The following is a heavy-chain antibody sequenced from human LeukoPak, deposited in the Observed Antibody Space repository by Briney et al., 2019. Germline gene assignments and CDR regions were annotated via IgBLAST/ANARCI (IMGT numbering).Heavy chain of an antibody. D-gene: IGHD3-22*01. CDR2: INPNSGGT. CDR1: GYTFTGYY. CDR3: ARAYDSSGYCPDY. Sequence: ASVKVSCKASGYTFTGYYMHWVRQAPGQGLEWMGWINPNSGGTNYAQKFQGRVTMTRDTSISTAYMELSRLRSDDTAVYYCARAYDSSGYCPDYWSQGTLVTVSS. V-gene: IGHV1-2*02. J-gene: IGHJ4*02.